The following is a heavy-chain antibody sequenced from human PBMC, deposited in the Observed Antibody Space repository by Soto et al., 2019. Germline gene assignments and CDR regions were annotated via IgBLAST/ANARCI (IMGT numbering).Heavy chain of an antibody. CDR3: TSSGTYSSSCDY. CDR2: IRSKANSYAT. J-gene: IGHJ4*02. D-gene: IGHD6-13*01. V-gene: IGHV3-73*01. Sequence: GGSLRLSCAASGFTFSGSAMHWVRQASGKGLEWVGRIRSKANSYATAYAASVKGRFTISRDDSKNTAYLQMNSLKTEDTAVYYCTSSGTYSSSCDYWGQGTLVTVSS. CDR1: GFTFSGSA.